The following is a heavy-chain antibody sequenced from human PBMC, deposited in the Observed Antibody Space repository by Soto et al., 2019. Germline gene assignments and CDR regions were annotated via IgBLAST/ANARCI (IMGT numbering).Heavy chain of an antibody. Sequence: QVQLVQSGAEVKKPGSSVKVSCKASGGTFSSYTISWVRQAPGQGLEWMGRIIPILGIANYAQKFQGRVTITEDKSTSTAYMELSSVRSEDTAVYYCAIGLGYCSGGSCYQNDYWCQGTLVTVSS. J-gene: IGHJ4*02. CDR1: GGTFSSYT. CDR2: IIPILGIA. V-gene: IGHV1-69*02. CDR3: AIGLGYCSGGSCYQNDY. D-gene: IGHD2-15*01.